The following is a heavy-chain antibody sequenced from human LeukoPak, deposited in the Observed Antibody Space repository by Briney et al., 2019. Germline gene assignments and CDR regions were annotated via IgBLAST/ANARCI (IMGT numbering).Heavy chain of an antibody. Sequence: GRSLRLSCAASGFTFISYAMHWVRQAPGKGLEWVAVIPYDGSNKYYADSVKGRFTISRDNSKNTLYLQMNSRRSEDTDVYYCARDQSGSSPPGYYMDVWGKGTTVTVSS. CDR3: ARDQSGSSPPGYYMDV. CDR1: GFTFISYA. D-gene: IGHD6-13*01. CDR2: IPYDGSNK. J-gene: IGHJ6*03. V-gene: IGHV3-30*01.